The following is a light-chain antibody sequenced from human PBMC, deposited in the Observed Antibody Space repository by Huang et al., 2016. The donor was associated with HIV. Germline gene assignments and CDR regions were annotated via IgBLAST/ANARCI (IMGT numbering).Light chain of an antibody. V-gene: IGKV3-11*01. CDR1: QSVSSY. Sequence: TVLTQSPATVSLAPGDRATLSCRASQSVSSYLAWYQHKPGRAPRRLIYDASKRATGIPARFSGSGSGTDFTLTISSLEPEDFAIYYCQQRSKWPLTFGGGTKVEIK. J-gene: IGKJ4*01. CDR3: QQRSKWPLT. CDR2: DAS.